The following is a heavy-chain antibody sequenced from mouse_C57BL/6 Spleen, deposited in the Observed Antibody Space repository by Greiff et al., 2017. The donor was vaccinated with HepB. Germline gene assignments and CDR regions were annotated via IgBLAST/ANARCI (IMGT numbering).Heavy chain of an antibody. D-gene: IGHD3-2*02. V-gene: IGHV1-53*01. Sequence: QVQLQQPGTELVKPGASVKLSCKASGYTFTSYWMHWVKQRPGQGLEWIGNINPSNGGTNYNEKFKSKATLTVDKSSSTAYMQLSSLTSEDSAVYYCARGGTAQATEGLYAMDYWGQGTSVTVSS. CDR2: INPSNGGT. CDR1: GYTFTSYW. J-gene: IGHJ4*01. CDR3: ARGGTAQATEGLYAMDY.